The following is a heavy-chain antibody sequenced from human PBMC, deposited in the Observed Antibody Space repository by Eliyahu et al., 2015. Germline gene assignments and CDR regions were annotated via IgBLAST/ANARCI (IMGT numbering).Heavy chain of an antibody. CDR3: AKRRESHTNNWSDFDF. J-gene: IGHJ4*02. D-gene: IGHD1/OR15-1a*01. Sequence: EVQLVESGGALVQPGGSLRLSCXASGFXFXSYSMNWVRQAPGKGLEWVGGITSVGNKYYRDSMEGRFAISRDNAKNTLSLQMNSLRVEDTALYYCAKRRESHTNNWSDFDFWGQGALFTVSS. CDR1: GFXFXSYS. CDR2: ITSVGNK. V-gene: IGHV3-23*04.